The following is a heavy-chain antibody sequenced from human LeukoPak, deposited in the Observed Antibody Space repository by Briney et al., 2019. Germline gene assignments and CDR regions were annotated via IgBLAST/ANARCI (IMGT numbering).Heavy chain of an antibody. CDR1: GGSISSSSYY. D-gene: IGHD3-9*01. Sequence: PSETLSLTCTVSGGSISSSSYYWGWIRQPPGKGLEWIGSIYYSGSTYYNPSLKSRVTISIDTSKNQFSLKLSSVTAADTAVYYCARGPYYDILTGYFYYWGQGTLVTVSS. V-gene: IGHV4-39*01. CDR2: IYYSGST. CDR3: ARGPYYDILTGYFYY. J-gene: IGHJ4*02.